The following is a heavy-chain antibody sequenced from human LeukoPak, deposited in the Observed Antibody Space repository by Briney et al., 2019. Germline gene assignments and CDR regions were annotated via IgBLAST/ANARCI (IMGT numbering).Heavy chain of an antibody. CDR3: AKELHIVVVTAITLAFDI. J-gene: IGHJ3*02. Sequence: GGSLRLSCAASGFTFSSYDMHWVRQATGKGLEWVSAIGTAGDTYYADSVKGRFTISRDNSKNTLYLQMNSLRAEDTAVYYCAKELHIVVVTAITLAFDIWGQGTMVTVSS. CDR1: GFTFSSYD. D-gene: IGHD2-21*02. V-gene: IGHV3-13*01. CDR2: IGTAGDT.